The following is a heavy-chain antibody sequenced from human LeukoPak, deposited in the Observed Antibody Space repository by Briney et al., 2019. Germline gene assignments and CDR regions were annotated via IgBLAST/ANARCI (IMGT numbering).Heavy chain of an antibody. V-gene: IGHV3-21*01. CDR3: ARVSSFCFDY. CDR1: GFTFSSYS. CDR2: ISSSSSYI. D-gene: IGHD2/OR15-2a*01. J-gene: IGHJ4*02. Sequence: GGSLRLSCAASGFTFSSYSMNWVRQAPGKGLEWVSSISSSSSYIYYADSVKGRFTISRDNAKNSLYLQMNSLRADDTAVYYCARVSSFCFDYWGQGTLVTVSS.